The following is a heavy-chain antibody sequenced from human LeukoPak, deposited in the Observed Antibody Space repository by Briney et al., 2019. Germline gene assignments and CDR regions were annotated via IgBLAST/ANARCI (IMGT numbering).Heavy chain of an antibody. CDR3: ARHRAQRYSSSWDY. V-gene: IGHV5-10-1*01. Sequence: HGESLKISCKGSGYSFTSYWISWVRQMPGKGLEWMGRIDPSDSYTNYSPSFQGHVTISADKSISTAYLQWSSLKASDTAMYYCARHRAQRYSSSWDYWGQGTLVTVSS. D-gene: IGHD6-13*01. CDR1: GYSFTSYW. J-gene: IGHJ4*02. CDR2: IDPSDSYT.